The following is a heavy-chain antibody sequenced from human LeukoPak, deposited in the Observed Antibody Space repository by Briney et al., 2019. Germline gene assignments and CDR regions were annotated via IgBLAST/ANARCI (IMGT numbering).Heavy chain of an antibody. D-gene: IGHD2-2*01. V-gene: IGHV1-2*02. CDR2: INPNSGGT. Sequence: GASVKVSCKASGYTFTGYYMHWVRQAPGQGLEWMGWINPNSGGTNYAQKFQGRVTMTRDTSISTAYMELSRLRSDDTAVYYCARDIDCSSTSCYDPGGMDVWGQGTTVTVSS. CDR1: GYTFTGYY. CDR3: ARDIDCSSTSCYDPGGMDV. J-gene: IGHJ6*02.